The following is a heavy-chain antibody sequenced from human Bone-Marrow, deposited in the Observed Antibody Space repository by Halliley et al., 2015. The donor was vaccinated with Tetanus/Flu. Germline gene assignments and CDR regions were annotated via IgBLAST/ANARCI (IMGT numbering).Heavy chain of an antibody. D-gene: IGHD6-19*01. Sequence: KKNYADAVKGRFPRTGDNSKNTLYVQMNSLRAEDTAVYYCARNFYSSGWYINNLYYYAMDVWGQGTTVTVSS. J-gene: IGHJ6*02. CDR3: ARNFYSSGWYINNLYYYAMDV. CDR2: KK. V-gene: IGHV3-33*01.